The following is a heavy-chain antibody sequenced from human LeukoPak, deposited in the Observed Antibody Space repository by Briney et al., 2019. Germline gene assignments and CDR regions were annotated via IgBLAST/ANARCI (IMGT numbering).Heavy chain of an antibody. V-gene: IGHV3-11*01. CDR1: GFTFSDYY. CDR3: VRLVGSRSCSGGTCYSDY. J-gene: IGHJ4*02. D-gene: IGHD2-15*01. Sequence: EPGGSLRLSCAASGFTFSDYYMSWIRQAPGKGLEWVSSISGGSRTINYADSVKGRFTTSRDNAKNSLFLQVNSLRAEDTAVYYCVRLVGSRSCSGGTCYSDYWGQGTLVTVSS. CDR2: ISGGSRTI.